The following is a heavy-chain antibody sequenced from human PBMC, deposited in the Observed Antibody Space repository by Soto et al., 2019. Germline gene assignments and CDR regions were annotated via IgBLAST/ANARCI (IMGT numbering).Heavy chain of an antibody. J-gene: IGHJ5*01. CDR1: GFSLSDPKMG. CDR3: FRVYYGYGDFSRIDS. V-gene: IGHV2-26*01. CDR2: IFSNGER. D-gene: IGHD4-17*01. Sequence: QVTLKESGPTLVKPTETLTLTCSVSGFSLSDPKMGVSWVRQSPGGALEWLAHIFSNGERSYTPSLRTRPDPSKHPPNSLVVLSMSNVDPVDTPTYRCFRVYYGYGDFSRIDSWGQGILVTVSS.